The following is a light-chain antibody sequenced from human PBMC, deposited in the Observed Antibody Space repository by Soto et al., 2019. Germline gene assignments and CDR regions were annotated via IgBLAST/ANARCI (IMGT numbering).Light chain of an antibody. CDR2: DAY. J-gene: IGKJ4*01. V-gene: IGKV1-33*01. CDR3: QQYDNLPLT. Sequence: DIQMTQSPSSLSASVGGRVTITCQASQDISSYLSWYQQRPGKAPELLISDAYNLETGVPSRFSGSGSGTHFTLTISGLQPEDIATYYCQQYDNLPLTFGGGTKVEIK. CDR1: QDISSY.